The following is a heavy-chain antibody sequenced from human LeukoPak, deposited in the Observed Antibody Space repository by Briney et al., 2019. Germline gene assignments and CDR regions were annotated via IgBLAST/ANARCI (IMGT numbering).Heavy chain of an antibody. CDR3: AKAPVTTCRGAYCYPFDY. CDR2: ISGSGNT. D-gene: IGHD2-15*01. V-gene: IGHV3-23*01. CDR1: GFTLSSYA. Sequence: GGSLRLSCAASGFTLSSYAMSWVRQAPGKGLEWVSAISGSGNTYHADSVKGRFTISRDSSTNTLFLQMNRLRPEDAAVYHCAKAPVTTCRGAYCYPFDYWGQGTLVTVSS. J-gene: IGHJ4*02.